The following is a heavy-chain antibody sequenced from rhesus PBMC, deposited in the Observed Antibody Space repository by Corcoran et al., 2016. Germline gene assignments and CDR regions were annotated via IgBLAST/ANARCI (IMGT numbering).Heavy chain of an antibody. Sequence: QVQLQESGPGLVKPSETLSLTCAVSGYSISSGYGWSWIRQPPGKGREWIGCIGGSSGSTNYHPTVTSRVTTSTYTSKNPFTLKLSSVTAADTAVYYCARDHLANPYYEDDYGYYYYGVDSWGQGVVVTVSS. J-gene: IGHJ6*01. D-gene: IGHD3-9*01. CDR3: ARDHLANPYYEDDYGYYYYGVDS. CDR1: GYSISSGYG. CDR2: IGGSSGST. V-gene: IGHV4-127*01.